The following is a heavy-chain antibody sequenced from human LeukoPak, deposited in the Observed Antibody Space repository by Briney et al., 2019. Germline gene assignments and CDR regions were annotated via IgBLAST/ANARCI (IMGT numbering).Heavy chain of an antibody. V-gene: IGHV1-46*01. Sequence: ASVKVSCKASGYSFTNYFLDWVRQAPGQGLEWLGMINAKTGATYYAQGFQGRLTMTRDTSTSTVHMDLSGLRSEDTAVYYCARGCPLEAPGNWLDPWGQGTLVTVSS. J-gene: IGHJ5*02. D-gene: IGHD6-13*01. CDR2: INAKTGAT. CDR3: ARGCPLEAPGNWLDP. CDR1: GYSFTNYF.